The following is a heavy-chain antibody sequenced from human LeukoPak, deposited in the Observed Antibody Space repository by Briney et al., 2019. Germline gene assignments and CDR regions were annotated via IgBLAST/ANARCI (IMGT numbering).Heavy chain of an antibody. CDR3: AKDPFTIFGVVDGFDI. Sequence: GGSLRLSCAASGFTFSSYGMHWVRQAPGKGLEWVAVISYDGSNKYYADSVKGRFTISRDNSKNTLYLQMNNLRAEDTAVYYCAKDPFTIFGVVDGFDIWGQGTMVTVSS. D-gene: IGHD3-3*01. J-gene: IGHJ3*02. CDR2: ISYDGSNK. CDR1: GFTFSSYG. V-gene: IGHV3-30*18.